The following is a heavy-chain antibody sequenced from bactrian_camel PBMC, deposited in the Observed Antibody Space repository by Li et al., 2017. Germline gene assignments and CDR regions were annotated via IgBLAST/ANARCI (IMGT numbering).Heavy chain of an antibody. Sequence: VQLVESEGGSVLAGGSLRLSCAVSGYIGNDYTLAWFRQTPGNGRQGVASIDSNGVANYVESVKGRFTISEDNAGSNKILYLQVNGVRPEDTAMYYCASATGRVGLAFRFLLSEYNAWGQGTQVTVS. CDR2: IDSNGVA. CDR3: ASATGRVGLAFRFLLSEYNA. V-gene: IGHV3S31*01. CDR1: GYIGNDYT. J-gene: IGHJ6*01. D-gene: IGHD7*01.